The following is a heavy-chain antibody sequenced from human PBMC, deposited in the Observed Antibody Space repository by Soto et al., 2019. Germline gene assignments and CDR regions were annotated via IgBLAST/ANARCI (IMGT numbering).Heavy chain of an antibody. CDR1: GFTFSSYD. J-gene: IGHJ4*02. D-gene: IGHD6-19*01. V-gene: IGHV3-48*01. CDR2: ISGSSNTM. CDR3: ARTTTVAGTPEFDY. Sequence: PGGSLRLSCAASGFTFSSYDMDWVRQAPGKGLEWLSRISGSSNTMYYADSAKGRFTISRDNSKSTLYLQINSLRAEDTAVYYCARTTTVAGTPEFDYWGQGTLVTVSS.